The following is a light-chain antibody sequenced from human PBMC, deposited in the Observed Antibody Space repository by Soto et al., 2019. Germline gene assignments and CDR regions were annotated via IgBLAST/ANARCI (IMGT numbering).Light chain of an antibody. CDR2: GAS. CDR1: QSVSSSY. V-gene: IGKV3-20*01. Sequence: EIGLTQSPGTLSLSPGERATLSCRASQSVSSSYLAWYQQKPGQAPRLLIYGASSRGTGIPDRFSGSGSETDFTLTISRLEPEDFAVYYCQQDGSSPFTFGPGTKVDIK. J-gene: IGKJ3*01. CDR3: QQDGSSPFT.